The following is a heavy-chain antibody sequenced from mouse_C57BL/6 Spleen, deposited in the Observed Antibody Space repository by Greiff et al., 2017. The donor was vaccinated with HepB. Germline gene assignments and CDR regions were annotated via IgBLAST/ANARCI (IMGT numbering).Heavy chain of an antibody. CDR3: TRSGQYYFDY. D-gene: IGHD1-3*01. CDR1: GYTFTDYE. Sequence: QVQLQQSGAELVRPGASVTLSCKASGYTFTDYEMHWVKQTPVHGLEWIGAIDPETGGTAYNQKFKGKAILTADKSSSTAYMELRSLTSEDSAVYYCTRSGQYYFDYWGQGTTLTVSS. V-gene: IGHV1-15*01. J-gene: IGHJ2*01. CDR2: IDPETGGT.